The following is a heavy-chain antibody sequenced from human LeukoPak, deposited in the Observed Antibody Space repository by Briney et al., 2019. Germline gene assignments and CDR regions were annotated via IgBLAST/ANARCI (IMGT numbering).Heavy chain of an antibody. D-gene: IGHD3-10*01. CDR2: ISYDGSNK. J-gene: IGHJ4*02. CDR3: ARGSVDSGSYPNAPFDY. Sequence: GRSLRLSCAASGFTFSSYAMHWGRQAPGKGLEWVAVISYDGSNKYYADSVKGRFTISRDNSKNTLYLQMNSLRAEDTAVYYCARGSVDSGSYPNAPFDYWGQGTLVTVSS. V-gene: IGHV3-30*04. CDR1: GFTFSSYA.